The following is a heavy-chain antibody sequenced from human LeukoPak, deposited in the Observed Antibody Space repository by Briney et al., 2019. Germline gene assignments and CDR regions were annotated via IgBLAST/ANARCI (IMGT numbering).Heavy chain of an antibody. CDR2: ISYDGSNK. V-gene: IGHV3-30-3*01. CDR1: GFTFSSYA. CDR3: ARDSIVGATIDFDY. J-gene: IGHJ4*02. Sequence: GRSLRLSCAASGFTFSSYAMHWVRQAPGKGREWVAVISYDGSNKYYADSVKGRFTISRDNSKNTLYLQMNSLRAEDTAVYYCARDSIVGATIDFDYWGQGTLVTVSS. D-gene: IGHD1-26*01.